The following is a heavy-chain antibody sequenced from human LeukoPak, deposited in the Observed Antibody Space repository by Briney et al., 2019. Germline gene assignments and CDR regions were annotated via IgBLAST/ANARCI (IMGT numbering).Heavy chain of an antibody. CDR2: IDHSGNT. J-gene: IGHJ4*02. D-gene: IGHD2-21*01. Sequence: SETLSLTCAVYIGSFSGHHWSWIRQPPGRGLEWIGEIDHSGNTKYNPSLKSRVTISADTSKNQFSLKLRALSAADTAVYFCARQGSISAFDIWGRGTLVTVSS. CDR1: IGSFSGHH. CDR3: ARQGSISAFDI. V-gene: IGHV4-34*01.